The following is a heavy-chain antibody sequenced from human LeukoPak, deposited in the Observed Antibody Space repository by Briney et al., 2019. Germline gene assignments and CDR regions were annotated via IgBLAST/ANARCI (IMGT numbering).Heavy chain of an antibody. CDR3: ARDRYSGSGVFDY. J-gene: IGHJ4*02. Sequence: SETLSLTCTVSDGSISSSSYYWGWIRQPPGKGLEWIGTIYYSGSTYYNPSLKSRLTTSLDTSNNQFSLKLSSVTAADMAVYYCARDRYSGSGVFDYWGQGTLVTVSS. CDR2: IYYSGST. CDR1: DGSISSSSYY. V-gene: IGHV4-39*07. D-gene: IGHD1-26*01.